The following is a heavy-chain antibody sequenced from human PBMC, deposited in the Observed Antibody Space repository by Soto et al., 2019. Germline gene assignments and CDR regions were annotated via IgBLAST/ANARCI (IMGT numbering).Heavy chain of an antibody. D-gene: IGHD2-2*01. Sequence: AEGSLRLSCAAPGFTFSSYAMSWVRQAPGKGLEWVSAISGSGGSTYYADSVKGRFTISRDNSKNTLYLQMNSLRAEDTAVYYCAKDYCSSTSCYWDYYYRLDFWGQGTTVTVSS. V-gene: IGHV3-23*01. CDR3: AKDYCSSTSCYWDYYYRLDF. J-gene: IGHJ6*02. CDR1: GFTFSSYA. CDR2: ISGSGGST.